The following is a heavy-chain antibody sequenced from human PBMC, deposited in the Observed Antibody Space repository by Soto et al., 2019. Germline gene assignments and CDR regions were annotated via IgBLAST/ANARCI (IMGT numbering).Heavy chain of an antibody. V-gene: IGHV4-4*02. J-gene: IGHJ6*02. Sequence: QVQLQESGPGLVKSSGTLSLTCAVSGVSISSSHWWTWVRQPPGKGLEWIGEIHYSGTTNYNPPLGGRVTISADKSRNQFSLILSSVTAADTAVYYCARCAGGSDTFGIDVWGQGTTVTVSS. CDR1: GVSISSSHW. CDR2: IHYSGTT. D-gene: IGHD3-3*01. CDR3: ARCAGGSDTFGIDV.